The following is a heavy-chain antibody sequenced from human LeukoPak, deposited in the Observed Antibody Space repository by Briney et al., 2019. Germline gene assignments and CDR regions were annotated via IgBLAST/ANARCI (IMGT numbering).Heavy chain of an antibody. CDR1: GGSISSSNW. V-gene: IGHV4-4*02. CDR2: IYHSGST. D-gene: IGHD3-10*01. Sequence: SETLSLTCAVSGGSISSSNWWSWVGQPPGKGLEWIGEIYHSGSTNYNPSLKSRVTISVDKSKNQFSLKLSSVTAADTAVYYCARGAHYYGSGGFDYWGQGTLVTVSS. CDR3: ARGAHYYGSGGFDY. J-gene: IGHJ4*02.